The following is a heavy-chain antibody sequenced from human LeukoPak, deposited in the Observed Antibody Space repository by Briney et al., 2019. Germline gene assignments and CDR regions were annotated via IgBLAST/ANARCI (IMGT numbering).Heavy chain of an antibody. V-gene: IGHV3-30*18. CDR1: GFTFSSYG. J-gene: IGHJ4*02. D-gene: IGHD1-7*01. Sequence: PGGSLRLSCAASGFTFSSYGMHWVRQAPGKGLEWLAVISYDGSNKYYADSVKGRFTISRDNFKLYLQMNSLRAEDTAVYYCAKDGTTVSFDYWGQGTLVTVSS. CDR2: ISYDGSNK. CDR3: AKDGTTVSFDY.